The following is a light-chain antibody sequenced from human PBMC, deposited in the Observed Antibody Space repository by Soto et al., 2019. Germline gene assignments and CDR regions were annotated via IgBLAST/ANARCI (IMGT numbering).Light chain of an antibody. V-gene: IGKV1-5*03. CDR1: QSISSR. CDR2: KAS. Sequence: DIPMTQSPPILSASVGDRVTMTCRASQSISSRLAWYQQKPGRAPKLLIYKASTLETAVPSRFSGSGSGTEFTLTISSLQPDAFATYYCQQYNTYSSFGPGTKVDMK. J-gene: IGKJ3*01. CDR3: QQYNTYSS.